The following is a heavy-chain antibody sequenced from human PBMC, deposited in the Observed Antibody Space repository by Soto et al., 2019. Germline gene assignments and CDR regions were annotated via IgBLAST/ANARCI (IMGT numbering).Heavy chain of an antibody. V-gene: IGHV4-34*01. Sequence: QVQLQQWGAGLLKPSETLSLTCAVYGGSFSGYYWSWIRQPPGKGLEWMGEINHSGRTNYNPSLTSRVTIPVATSKNQFSLKLSSVTAADTAVYYCARSHRYCSGGSCYSGAGYYYYMDVWGKGTTVTVSS. D-gene: IGHD2-15*01. CDR3: ARSHRYCSGGSCYSGAGYYYYMDV. CDR2: INHSGRT. CDR1: GGSFSGYY. J-gene: IGHJ6*03.